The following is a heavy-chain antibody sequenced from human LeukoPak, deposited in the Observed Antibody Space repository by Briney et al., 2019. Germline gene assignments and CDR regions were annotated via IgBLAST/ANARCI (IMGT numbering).Heavy chain of an antibody. V-gene: IGHV3-23*01. D-gene: IGHD6-19*01. J-gene: IGHJ4*01. CDR3: ARGSPTGNAWYEFDY. CDR1: GFTFSNYA. CDR2: FSGNSGAT. Sequence: GGSLRLSCEASGFTFSNYAMSWVRQAPGMGLQWVSVFSGNSGATVYADSVKGRFTISRDNSKNTLYLQMTSLKAEDTALYYCARGSPTGNAWYEFDYWGLGTLVTVSS.